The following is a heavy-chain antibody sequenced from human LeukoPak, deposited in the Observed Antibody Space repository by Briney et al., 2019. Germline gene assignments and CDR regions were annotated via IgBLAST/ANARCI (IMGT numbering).Heavy chain of an antibody. D-gene: IGHD3-22*01. V-gene: IGHV1-18*01. CDR1: GYTFTSFG. J-gene: IGHJ4*02. CDR2: INAYNGNT. CDR3: ARGEYYYDSSGYPQLDY. Sequence: ASVKVSCKASGYTFTSFGISWVRQAPGQGLEWRGWINAYNGNTNYAQKLQGRVTMTTDTSTSTAYMELRSLRSDDTAVYYCARGEYYYDSSGYPQLDYWGQGTLVTVSS.